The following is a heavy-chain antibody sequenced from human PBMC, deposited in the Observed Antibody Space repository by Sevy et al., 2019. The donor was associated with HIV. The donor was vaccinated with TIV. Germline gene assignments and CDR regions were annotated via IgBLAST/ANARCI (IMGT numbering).Heavy chain of an antibody. J-gene: IGHJ6*02. CDR2: IRSKANSYAT. Sequence: GGSLRLSCAASGFSFSGSAVHWVRQASGKGLEWVGRIRSKANSYATAYAASVKGRFTISRDDSKNMAYLQMNSLKTEDTAVYYCTSLPDSTTYYYGMDVWGQGTTVTVSS. CDR1: GFSFSGSA. V-gene: IGHV3-73*01. D-gene: IGHD5-18*01. CDR3: TSLPDSTTYYYGMDV.